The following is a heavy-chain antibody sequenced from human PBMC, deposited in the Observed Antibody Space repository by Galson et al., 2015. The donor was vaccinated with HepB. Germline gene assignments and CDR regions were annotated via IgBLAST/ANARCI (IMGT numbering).Heavy chain of an antibody. J-gene: IGHJ4*02. D-gene: IGHD4-17*01. V-gene: IGHV3-23*01. CDR1: GFTFSSYA. CDR2: ISGSGGST. CDR3: AKESETTVTTWADYFDY. Sequence: SLRVSCAASGFTFSSYAMSWVRQAPGKGLEWVSAISGSGGSTYYADSVKGRFTISRDNSKNTLYLQMNSLRAEDTAVYYCAKESETTVTTWADYFDYWGQGTLVTVSS.